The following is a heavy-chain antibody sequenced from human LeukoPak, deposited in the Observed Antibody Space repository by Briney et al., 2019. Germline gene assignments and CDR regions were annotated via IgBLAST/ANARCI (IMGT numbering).Heavy chain of an antibody. V-gene: IGHV1-24*01. D-gene: IGHD2-8*01. CDR3: ATANGGYYYYMDV. Sequence: ASVKVSCKVSGYTLTELSMHWVRQAPGKGLEWMGGFGPEDGETIYAQKFQGRVTMTEDTSTDTAYMELSSLRSEDTAVYYCATANGGYYYYMDVWGKGTTVTVSS. CDR2: FGPEDGET. CDR1: GYTLTELS. J-gene: IGHJ6*03.